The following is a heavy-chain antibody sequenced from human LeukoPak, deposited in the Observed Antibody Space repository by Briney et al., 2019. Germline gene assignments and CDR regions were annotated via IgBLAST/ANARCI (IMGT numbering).Heavy chain of an antibody. V-gene: IGHV4-59*01. CDR3: ARLKYYYDSSGYYMRGAFDI. Sequence: PETLSLTCTVSGGSLSSYYWSWIRQPPGKGLEWIGYIYDSGSITYNPSLMSRVTTSVYTTKNQFSLKLSSVTAADTAVYYCARLKYYYDSSGYYMRGAFDIWGQGTMVTVSS. CDR2: IYDSGSI. D-gene: IGHD3-22*01. CDR1: GGSLSSYY. J-gene: IGHJ3*02.